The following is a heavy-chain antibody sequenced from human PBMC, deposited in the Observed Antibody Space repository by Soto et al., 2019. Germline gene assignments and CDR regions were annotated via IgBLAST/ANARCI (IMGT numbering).Heavy chain of an antibody. V-gene: IGHV3-74*01. CDR1: GFTLSNYW. CDR3: ARGDCVGGPCYSLAGSFYYYMDV. J-gene: IGHJ6*03. Sequence: EVQLVESGGGLVRPGGSLRLSCEASGFTLSNYWMYWVRKAPGKGLVWFSRINSDGSVSSYADSVKGRLTISRDNVKNTLYLQMNSLRAEDTAVYYCARGDCVGGPCYSLAGSFYYYMDVWGKGTTVTVS. D-gene: IGHD2-15*01. CDR2: INSDGSVS.